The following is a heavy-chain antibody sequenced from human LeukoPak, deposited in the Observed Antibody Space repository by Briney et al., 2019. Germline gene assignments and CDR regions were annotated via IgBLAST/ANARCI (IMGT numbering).Heavy chain of an antibody. J-gene: IGHJ5*02. CDR2: IKSKTDGGTT. Sequence: GGSLRLSCAASGFTFSNSWMRWVRQAPGKGLEWVGRIKSKTDGGTTDDAAPVEGRFTISRDDSKHTLHLQINSLKTEDTAVYYCTTVDYYESSGYEGSWGQGTPVTVSS. D-gene: IGHD3-22*01. CDR1: GFTFSNSW. V-gene: IGHV3-15*01. CDR3: TTVDYYESSGYEGS.